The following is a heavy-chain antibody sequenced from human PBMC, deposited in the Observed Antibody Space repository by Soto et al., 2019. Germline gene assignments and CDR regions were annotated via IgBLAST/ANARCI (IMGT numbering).Heavy chain of an antibody. CDR3: AGGYSSASMDV. J-gene: IGHJ6*03. CDR1: GGFISSGGYY. CDR2: MYYSEST. Sequence: QVQLQESGPGLVKPSQTLSLTCTVSGGFISSGGYYWSWIRQYPGKGLEWIGYMYYSESTAYSPSLRGRVTRSVDMSKNQFCLKLSSVTPADTAVYYCAGGYSSASMDVWGTGTAVTVSS. V-gene: IGHV4-31*03. D-gene: IGHD6-19*01.